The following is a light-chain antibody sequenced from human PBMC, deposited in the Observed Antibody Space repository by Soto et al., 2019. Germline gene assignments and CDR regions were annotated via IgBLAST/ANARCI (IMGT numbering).Light chain of an antibody. CDR3: QQSFTTPRT. V-gene: IGKV1-39*01. CDR2: TAS. CDR1: QNINNF. J-gene: IGKJ1*01. Sequence: DIQMTQSPSSLSASVGDRVTITCRASQNINNFLNWYQQQPGKAPDLLIYTASSLQSGVPSRFSVSGSGTDFTLTISSLQPEDFATYYCQQSFTTPRTFGQGTKVEIK.